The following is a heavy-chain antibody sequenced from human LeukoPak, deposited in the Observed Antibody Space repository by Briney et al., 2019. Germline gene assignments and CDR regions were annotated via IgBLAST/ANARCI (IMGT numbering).Heavy chain of an antibody. D-gene: IGHD3-22*01. CDR1: GGTFSSYA. J-gene: IGHJ4*02. CDR2: IIPIFGTA. CDR3: AREGREKGYYDSSGYYLDY. Sequence: APVKVSCKASGGTFSSYAISWVRQAPGQGLEWMGGIIPIFGTANYAQKFQGRVTITADESTSTAYMELSSLRSEDTAVYYCAREGREKGYYDSSGYYLDYWGQGTLVTVSS. V-gene: IGHV1-69*13.